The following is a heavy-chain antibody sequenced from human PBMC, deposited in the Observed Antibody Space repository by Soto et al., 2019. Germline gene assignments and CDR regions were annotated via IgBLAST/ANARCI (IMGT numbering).Heavy chain of an antibody. Sequence: QVQLVESGGGVVQPGRSLRLSCAASGFTFSSYGMHWVRQAPGKGLEWVAVISYDGSNKYYADSVKGRFTISRDNSKNTLYLQMNGLRAEDTAVYYCAKDRGSYYVDYWGQGTLVTVSS. J-gene: IGHJ4*02. V-gene: IGHV3-30*18. D-gene: IGHD1-26*01. CDR2: ISYDGSNK. CDR3: AKDRGSYYVDY. CDR1: GFTFSSYG.